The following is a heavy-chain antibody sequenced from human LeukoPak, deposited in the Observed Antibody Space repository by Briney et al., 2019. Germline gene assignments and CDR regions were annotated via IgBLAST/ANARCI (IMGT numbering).Heavy chain of an antibody. Sequence: SETLSLTCTVSGDSISSSNYYWGWIRQPPGKGLDCIGSIYYSGTTHYNPSLESRVTISVDTSKNQFSLKLSSVTAADTAVYYCAKTDPFVGATSMRASDAFDIWGQGTMVTVSS. CDR1: GDSISSSNYY. CDR2: IYYSGTT. J-gene: IGHJ3*02. CDR3: AKTDPFVGATSMRASDAFDI. V-gene: IGHV4-39*01. D-gene: IGHD1-26*01.